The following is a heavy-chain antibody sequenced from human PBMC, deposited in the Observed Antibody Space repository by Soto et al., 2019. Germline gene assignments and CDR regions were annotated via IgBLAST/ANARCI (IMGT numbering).Heavy chain of an antibody. CDR2: IYYSGST. Sequence: SETLSLTCTFSGGSISSGGYSWSWIRQHPGKGLEWIGYIYYSGSTYYNPSLKSRVTISVDTSKNQFSLKLSSVTAADTAVYYCAREVRSGGRYNWYDPWGQGTLVTVSS. D-gene: IGHD2-15*01. J-gene: IGHJ5*02. V-gene: IGHV4-31*03. CDR1: GGSISSGGYS. CDR3: AREVRSGGRYNWYDP.